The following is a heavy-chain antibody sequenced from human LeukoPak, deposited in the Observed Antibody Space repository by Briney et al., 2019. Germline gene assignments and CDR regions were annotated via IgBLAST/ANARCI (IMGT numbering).Heavy chain of an antibody. Sequence: SGGSLRLSCAASGFTFSSYSMNWVRQAPGKGLEWVSSISSSSYIYYADSVKGRFTISRDNAKNSLYLQMNSLRAEDTAVYHCARVAAQTLYYYYYYYMDVWGKGTTVTVS. V-gene: IGHV3-21*01. D-gene: IGHD6-6*01. CDR2: ISSSSYI. CDR3: ARVAAQTLYYYYYYYMDV. J-gene: IGHJ6*03. CDR1: GFTFSSYS.